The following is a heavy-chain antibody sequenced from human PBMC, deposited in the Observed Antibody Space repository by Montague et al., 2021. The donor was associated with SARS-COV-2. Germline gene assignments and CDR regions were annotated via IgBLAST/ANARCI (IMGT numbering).Heavy chain of an antibody. D-gene: IGHD1-26*01. CDR2: INPSGDGK. J-gene: IGHJ6*02. V-gene: IGHV3-7*03. Sequence: SLRLSCAASGFTFGSYCMSWVRQTPGKGLEWVANINPSGDGKHYVDSVKGRFTISRDDAKNSLYLQMNSLRAEDTAVYYCAGDSLIVGASGGMDVWGQGTTVTVSS. CDR1: GFTFGSYC. CDR3: AGDSLIVGASGGMDV.